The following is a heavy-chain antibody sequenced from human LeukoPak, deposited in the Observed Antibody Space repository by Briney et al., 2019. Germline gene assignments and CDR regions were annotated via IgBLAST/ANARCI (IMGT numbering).Heavy chain of an antibody. Sequence: SVKVSCKASGGTFSSYTISWVRQAPGQGLEWMGRIIPILGIANYAQKFQGRVTITADKSTSTAYMELSSLRSEDTAVYYCASSPGVLTGYYSPFDYWGQGTLVTVSS. CDR2: IIPILGIA. J-gene: IGHJ4*02. V-gene: IGHV1-69*02. D-gene: IGHD3-9*01. CDR1: GGTFSSYT. CDR3: ASSPGVLTGYYSPFDY.